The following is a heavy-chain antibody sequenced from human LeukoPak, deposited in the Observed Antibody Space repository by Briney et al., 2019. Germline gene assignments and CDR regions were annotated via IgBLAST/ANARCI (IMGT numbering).Heavy chain of an antibody. CDR1: GFTFDDYG. CDR3: ARAAYYYDSSGYTYLDY. Sequence: SGGSLRLSCAASGFTFDDYGMSWVRQAPGKGLEWVSGINWNGGSTGYADSVKGRFTISRDNAKNSLYLQMNSLRAEDTALYYCARAAYYYDSSGYTYLDYWGQGTLVTVSS. V-gene: IGHV3-20*04. CDR2: INWNGGST. D-gene: IGHD3-22*01. J-gene: IGHJ4*02.